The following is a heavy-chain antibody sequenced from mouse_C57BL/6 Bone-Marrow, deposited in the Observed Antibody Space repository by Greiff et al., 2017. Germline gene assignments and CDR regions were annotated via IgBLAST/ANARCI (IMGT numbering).Heavy chain of an antibody. Sequence: EVKLVESGGGLVKPGGSLKLSCAASGFTFSSYTMSWVRQTPEKRLAWVATISGGGGNTYYPDSVKGRFTIPRDNAKNTRYLQMSSLRSEDTALYYCASLYYYGSSYPPWFAYWGQGTLVTVSA. D-gene: IGHD1-1*01. J-gene: IGHJ3*01. V-gene: IGHV5-9*01. CDR3: ASLYYYGSSYPPWFAY. CDR2: ISGGGGNT. CDR1: GFTFSSYT.